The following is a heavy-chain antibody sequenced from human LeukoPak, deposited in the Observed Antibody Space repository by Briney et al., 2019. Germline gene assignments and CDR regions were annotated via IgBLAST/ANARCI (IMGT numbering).Heavy chain of an antibody. D-gene: IGHD6-19*01. Sequence: TGGSLRLSCTGSGFVFGVYTMNWVRQAPGKGLEWLSYISASGGNTFYADSVKGRFTISRDNAKNSVYLQMNSLRAEDTAVYYCASRRSGWPNDAFDIWGQGTMVTVTS. J-gene: IGHJ3*02. CDR2: ISASGGNT. CDR3: ASRRSGWPNDAFDI. V-gene: IGHV3-48*01. CDR1: GFVFGVYT.